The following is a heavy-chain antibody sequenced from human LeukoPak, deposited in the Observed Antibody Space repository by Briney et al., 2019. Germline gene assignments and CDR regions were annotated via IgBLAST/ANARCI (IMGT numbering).Heavy chain of an antibody. CDR1: GHTFTSYA. V-gene: IGHV7-4-1*02. CDR2: INTNTGNP. D-gene: IGHD2-15*01. CDR3: ARVQRSYYYYGMDV. J-gene: IGHJ6*02. Sequence: ASVKVSCKASGHTFTSYAMNWVRQAPGQGLEWMGWINTNTGNPTYAQGFTGRFVFSLDTSVSTAYLQISSLKAEDTAVYYCARVQRSYYYYGMDVWGQGTTVTVSS.